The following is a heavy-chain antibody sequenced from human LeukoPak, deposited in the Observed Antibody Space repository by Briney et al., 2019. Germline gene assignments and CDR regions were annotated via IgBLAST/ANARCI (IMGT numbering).Heavy chain of an antibody. CDR1: GGSISSSSYY. Sequence: SETLSLTCTVSGGSISSSSYYWGWIRQPPGKGLEWIGSIYYSGSTYYNPSLKSRVTISVDTSKNQFSLRLSSVTAADTAVYYCARSLTALTIYNLFDPWGQGTLVIVSS. CDR3: ARSLTALTIYNLFDP. D-gene: IGHD4-17*01. J-gene: IGHJ5*02. V-gene: IGHV4-39*07. CDR2: IYYSGST.